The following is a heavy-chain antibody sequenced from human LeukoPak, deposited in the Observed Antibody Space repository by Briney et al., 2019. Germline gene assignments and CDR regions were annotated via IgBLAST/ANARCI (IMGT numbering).Heavy chain of an antibody. CDR3: ARHGGIVGATPDY. Sequence: SETLSLTCTVSGGSISSSSYYWGWIRQPPGKGLEWIGSIYYSGSTYYNPPLKSRVTISVDTSKNQFSLKLSSVTAADTAVYYCARHGGIVGATPDYWGQGTLVTVSS. CDR1: GGSISSSSYY. V-gene: IGHV4-39*01. J-gene: IGHJ4*02. CDR2: IYYSGST. D-gene: IGHD1-26*01.